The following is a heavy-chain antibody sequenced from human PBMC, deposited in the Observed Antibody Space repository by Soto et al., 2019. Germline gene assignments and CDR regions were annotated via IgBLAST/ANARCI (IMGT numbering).Heavy chain of an antibody. CDR1: GFTFSSYA. D-gene: IGHD3-16*02. J-gene: IGHJ4*02. V-gene: IGHV3-23*01. CDR2: ISGSGGST. Sequence: EVQLLESGGGLVQPGGSLRLSCAASGFTFSSYAMSWVRQAPGKGLEWVSAISGSGGSTYYADSVKGRFTISRDNSKNTLYLQMNSLRAEDTAVYYCAKGGDYDYVWGRYRSTNFDYWGQGTLVTVSS. CDR3: AKGGDYDYVWGRYRSTNFDY.